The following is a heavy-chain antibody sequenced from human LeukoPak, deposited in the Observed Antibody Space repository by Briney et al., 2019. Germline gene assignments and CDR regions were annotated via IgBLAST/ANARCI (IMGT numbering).Heavy chain of an antibody. J-gene: IGHJ4*02. D-gene: IGHD6-13*01. V-gene: IGHV4-4*07. CDR1: GGXISSYY. CDR2: ICSSGST. CDR3: ARDGRGYSSSWYFDL. Sequence: SETLSLTCTVSGGXISSYYCSWIRQPAGKGLEWIGRICSSGSTNYSPSLKSRVTLSVDTSRNQFSLRLSSVTAADTAVYYCARDGRGYSSSWYFDLWGQGTLVTVSS.